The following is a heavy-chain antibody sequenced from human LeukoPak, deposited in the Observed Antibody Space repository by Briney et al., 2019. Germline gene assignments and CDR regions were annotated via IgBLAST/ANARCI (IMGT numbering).Heavy chain of an antibody. CDR1: GGTFSSYA. J-gene: IGHJ6*02. CDR3: ARRGLGFLEWLSTPYGMDV. Sequence: GASVKVSCKASGGTFSSYAISWVRQAPGQGLEWMGGIIPIFGTANYAQKFQGRVTITADESTSTAYMELSSLRSEDTAVYYCARRGLGFLEWLSTPYGMDVWGQGTTVTVSS. V-gene: IGHV1-69*13. CDR2: IIPIFGTA. D-gene: IGHD3-3*01.